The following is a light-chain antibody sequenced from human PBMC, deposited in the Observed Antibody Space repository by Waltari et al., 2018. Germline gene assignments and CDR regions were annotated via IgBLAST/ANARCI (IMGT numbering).Light chain of an antibody. CDR2: DVT. CDR1: NSDVGRYNL. CDR3: CSYAGSFTWV. Sequence: QSAPTQPASVSGSPGQSITLSCTGTNSDVGRYNLISWYQQPPDKAPKLIIYDVTERPSGVSDRLSGSKSGNTASLTISGLQAEDEADYYCCSYAGSFTWVFGGGTKLTVL. V-gene: IGLV2-23*02. J-gene: IGLJ3*02.